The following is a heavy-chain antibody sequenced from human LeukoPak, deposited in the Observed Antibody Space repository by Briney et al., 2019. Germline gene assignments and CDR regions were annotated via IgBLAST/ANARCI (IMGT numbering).Heavy chain of an antibody. D-gene: IGHD6-19*01. CDR3: ARLIGDIAVSGTSWFDP. CDR1: GGSISSHY. Sequence: SETLSLTCTVSGGSISSHYWSWIRQAPGKGLEWIGYIYYSGSTNYNPSLKSRVTISVDTSKNQFSLKLSSVSAADTAMYYCARLIGDIAVSGTSWFDPWGQGTLVTVSS. V-gene: IGHV4-59*11. CDR2: IYYSGST. J-gene: IGHJ5*02.